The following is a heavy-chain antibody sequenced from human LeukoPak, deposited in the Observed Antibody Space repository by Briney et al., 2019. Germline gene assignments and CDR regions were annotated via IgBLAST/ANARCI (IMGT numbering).Heavy chain of an antibody. CDR1: GGSISSDY. CDR3: ANSGSYSPFSY. CDR2: IYYSGST. J-gene: IGHJ4*02. V-gene: IGHV4-59*01. Sequence: SETLSLTCTVSGGSISSDYWSWIRQPPGKGLEWIGYIYYSGSTTYSPSLKSRVTISVDTSKNQLSLKVTSVTAADTAIYYCANSGSYSPFSYWGQGTLVTVSS. D-gene: IGHD1-26*01.